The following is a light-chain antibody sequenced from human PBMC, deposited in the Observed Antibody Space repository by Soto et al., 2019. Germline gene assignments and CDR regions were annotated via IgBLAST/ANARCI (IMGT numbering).Light chain of an antibody. V-gene: IGKV3-20*01. J-gene: IGKJ2*01. Sequence: EIVLTQSPGILSLSPGERATLSCRASQTVSGNYLAWYQQKPGQSPRLLIYGSSDSATGISDRFSGSGSGTDFTLTINSVEPEDFAVYDCQQYGSSPPYTFGQGTTLEI. CDR2: GSS. CDR1: QTVSGNY. CDR3: QQYGSSPPYT.